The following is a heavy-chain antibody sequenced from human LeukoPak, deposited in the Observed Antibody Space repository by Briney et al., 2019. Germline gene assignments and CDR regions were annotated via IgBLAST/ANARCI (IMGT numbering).Heavy chain of an antibody. V-gene: IGHV4-30-4*01. CDR3: ARALRDQMGHIDY. Sequence: PSQTLSLTCTVSGRSISSGDYYWSWLRQPPGTGLEWIGYIYYSGSTYYNPSLKSRVTISVDTSKNQFSLKLSSVTAADTAVYYCARALRDQMGHIDYWGQGTLVTVSS. J-gene: IGHJ4*02. CDR2: IYYSGST. CDR1: GRSISSGDYY. D-gene: IGHD5-24*01.